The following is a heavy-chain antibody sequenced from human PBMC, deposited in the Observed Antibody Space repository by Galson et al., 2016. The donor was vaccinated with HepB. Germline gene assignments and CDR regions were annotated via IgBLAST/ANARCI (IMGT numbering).Heavy chain of an antibody. Sequence: SETLSLTCTVSGASISDYYCNWIRQSPGKGLEWIGYIYDRGNTNYRPSLHGRLSISIDVPKNQFSLRLSSVTAADTAVYYCAVELPGRTTVFGVVRDAFDSWGQGKMVIVSS. CDR1: GASISDYY. CDR2: IYDRGNT. J-gene: IGHJ3*02. D-gene: IGHD3-3*01. V-gene: IGHV4-59*03. CDR3: AVELPGRTTVFGVVRDAFDS.